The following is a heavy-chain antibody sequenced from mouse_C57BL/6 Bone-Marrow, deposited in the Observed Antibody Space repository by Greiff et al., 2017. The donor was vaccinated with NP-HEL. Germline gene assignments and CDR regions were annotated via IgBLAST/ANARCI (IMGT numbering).Heavy chain of an antibody. J-gene: IGHJ4*01. CDR2: IYPGDGDT. D-gene: IGHD2-2*01. CDR3: ARDYYGYVPYAMDY. V-gene: IGHV1-82*01. CDR1: GYAFSSSW. Sequence: VQLVESGPELVKPGASVKISCKASGYAFSSSWMNWVKQRPGKGLEWIGRIYPGDGDTNYNGKFKGKATLTADKSSSTAYMQLSSLTSEDSAVYFCARDYYGYVPYAMDYWGQGTSVTVSS.